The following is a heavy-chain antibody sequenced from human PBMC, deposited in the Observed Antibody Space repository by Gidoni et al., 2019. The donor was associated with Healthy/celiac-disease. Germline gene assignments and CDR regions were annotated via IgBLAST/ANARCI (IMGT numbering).Heavy chain of an antibody. CDR1: GFTFSSYW. Sequence: EVQLVESGGGLVQPGGSLRLSCAASGFTFSSYWMSWVRQAPGKGLEWVANIKQDGSEKYYVVSVKVRVTISRDNAKNSVYLQMNSLRAEDTAVYYCAREQPSGYSSGWYYAPYFDYWGQGTLVTVSS. V-gene: IGHV3-7*05. CDR2: IKQDGSEK. J-gene: IGHJ4*02. CDR3: AREQPSGYSSGWYYAPYFDY. D-gene: IGHD6-19*01.